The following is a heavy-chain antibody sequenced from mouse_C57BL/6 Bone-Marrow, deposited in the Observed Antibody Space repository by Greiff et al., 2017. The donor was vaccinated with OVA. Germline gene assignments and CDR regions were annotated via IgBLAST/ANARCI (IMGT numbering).Heavy chain of an antibody. CDR3: ARCTVVAYPFAY. CDR1: GYTFTSYG. J-gene: IGHJ3*01. V-gene: IGHV1-81*01. CDR2: IYPRSGNT. Sequence: QVQLKQSGAELARPGASVKLSCKASGYTFTSYGISWVKQRTGQGLEWIGEIYPRSGNTYYNEKFKGKATLTADKSSSTAYMELRSLTSEDSAVYFCARCTVVAYPFAYWGQGTLVTVSA. D-gene: IGHD1-1*01.